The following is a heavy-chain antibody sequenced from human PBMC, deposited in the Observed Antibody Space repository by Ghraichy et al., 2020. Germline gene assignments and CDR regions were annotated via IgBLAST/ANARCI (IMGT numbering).Heavy chain of an antibody. J-gene: IGHJ4*02. CDR3: AKNKGSSSLGSLDY. CDR2: ISGSGGST. V-gene: IGHV3-23*01. D-gene: IGHD6-13*01. Sequence: GGSLRLSCAASGFTFSSYAMSWVRQAPGKGLEWVSAISGSGGSTYYADSVKGRFTISRDNSKNTLYLQMNSLRAEDTAVYYCAKNKGSSSLGSLDYWGQGTLVTVSS. CDR1: GFTFSSYA.